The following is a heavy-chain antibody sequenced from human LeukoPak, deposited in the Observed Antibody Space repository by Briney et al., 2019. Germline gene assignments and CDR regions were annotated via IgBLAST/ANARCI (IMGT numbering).Heavy chain of an antibody. V-gene: IGHV1-2*02. CDR1: GYTFTDYY. Sequence: RASVTVSCKASGYTFTDYYMHWVRQAPGQGLEWMGWINPNSGGTNYGQKFQGRVTLTRDTSISTAYMELSRLISDDTAVYYCTRGRRYSGYGRLFDYWGQGTLVTVSS. D-gene: IGHD5-12*01. J-gene: IGHJ4*02. CDR3: TRGRRYSGYGRLFDY. CDR2: INPNSGGT.